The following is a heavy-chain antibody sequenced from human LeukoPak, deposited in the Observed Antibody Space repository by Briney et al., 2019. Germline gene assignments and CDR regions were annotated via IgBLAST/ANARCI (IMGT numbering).Heavy chain of an antibody. J-gene: IGHJ3*02. CDR2: IKQGGSVK. CDR3: ARGSGYSSSWYVSGAFDI. D-gene: IGHD6-13*01. V-gene: IGHV3-7*01. Sequence: GGSLRLSCATSGFVFAKYWMSWVRQAPGKGLEWVADIKQGGSVKLYVDSVKGRFTISRDDAKNSLYLQMNSLRAEDTAVYYCARGSGYSSSWYVSGAFDIWGQGQWSPSLQ. CDR1: GFVFAKYW.